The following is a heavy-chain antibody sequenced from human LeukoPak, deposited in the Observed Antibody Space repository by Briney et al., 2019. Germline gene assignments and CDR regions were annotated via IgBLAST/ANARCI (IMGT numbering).Heavy chain of an antibody. Sequence: ASVKVSCKASGGTFSSYAISWVQQAPGQGLEWMGRIIPIFGTANYAQKFQGRVTITTDESTSTAYMELSSLRSEDTAVYYCARTFMMTTVTQFDYWGQGTLVTVSS. D-gene: IGHD4-17*01. CDR3: ARTFMMTTVTQFDY. CDR2: IIPIFGTA. V-gene: IGHV1-69*05. CDR1: GGTFSSYA. J-gene: IGHJ4*02.